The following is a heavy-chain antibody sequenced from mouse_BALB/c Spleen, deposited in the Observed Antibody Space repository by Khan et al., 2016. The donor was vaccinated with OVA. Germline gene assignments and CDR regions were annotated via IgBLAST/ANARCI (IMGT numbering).Heavy chain of an antibody. V-gene: IGHV1-20*02. CDR3: ARKNGSDFDY. Sequence: EVQLQQSGPELVKPGASVKISCKASGYSFTGYFMNWVMQSHGKRLEWIGRINPHIGETFYNQKFTDKATLTVDESSTTAHMELRSLASEDSAGYYCARKNGSDFDYWGQGTTLTVSS. CDR1: GYSFTGYF. CDR2: INPHIGET. D-gene: IGHD1-1*01. J-gene: IGHJ2*01.